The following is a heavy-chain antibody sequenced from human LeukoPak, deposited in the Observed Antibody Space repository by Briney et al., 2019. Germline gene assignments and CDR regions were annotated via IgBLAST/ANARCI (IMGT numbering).Heavy chain of an antibody. V-gene: IGHV1-2*02. Sequence: ASVKVSCKASGYTFTGYYMHWVRQAPGQGLEWMGWINPNSGGTNYAQKFQGRVTMTRDTSISTAYMELSRLRSDDTAVYYCARDLRFGYLPYFDYWGQGTLVTVSS. D-gene: IGHD2-15*01. J-gene: IGHJ4*02. CDR1: GYTFTGYY. CDR3: ARDLRFGYLPYFDY. CDR2: INPNSGGT.